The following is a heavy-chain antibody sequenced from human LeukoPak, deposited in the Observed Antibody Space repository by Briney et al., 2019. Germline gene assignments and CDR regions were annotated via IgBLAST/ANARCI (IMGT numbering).Heavy chain of an antibody. D-gene: IGHD6-19*01. CDR1: GYTFTSYG. CDR2: INPNSGGT. V-gene: IGHV1-2*02. J-gene: IGHJ6*03. CDR3: ARERKPGIAVAGAGGRDYYYMDV. Sequence: GASVKVSCKASGYTFTSYGISWVRQAPGQGLEWMGWINPNSGGTNYAQKFQGRVTMTRDTSISTAYMELSRARSDDTAVYYCARERKPGIAVAGAGGRDYYYMDVWGKGTTVTVSS.